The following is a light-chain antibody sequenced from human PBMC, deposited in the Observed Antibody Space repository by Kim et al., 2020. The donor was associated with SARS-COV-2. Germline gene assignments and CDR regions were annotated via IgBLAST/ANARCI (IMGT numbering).Light chain of an antibody. CDR3: QQSHSPPYT. J-gene: IGKJ2*01. Sequence: SASVGDRVTITCRASQSISNSLNWYQQKPGRAPKLLIYAASTLQTGVPSTFTGSGSGTDFTLTISSPQPEDFATYYCQQSHSPPYTFGQGTRLEIK. V-gene: IGKV1-39*01. CDR1: QSISNS. CDR2: AAS.